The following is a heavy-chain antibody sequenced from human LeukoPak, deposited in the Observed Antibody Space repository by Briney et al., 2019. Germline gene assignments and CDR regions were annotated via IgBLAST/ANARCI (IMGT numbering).Heavy chain of an antibody. CDR2: IYYSGST. Sequence: SETLSLTCTVSGGSISSSNWWGWIRQPPGKGLEWIGYIYYSGSTYYNPSLKSRVTMSVDTSKNQFSLKLSSVTAVDTAVYYCARNPDGGNSGAFDIWGQGTMVTVSS. V-gene: IGHV4-28*01. CDR1: GGSISSSNW. D-gene: IGHD4-23*01. J-gene: IGHJ3*02. CDR3: ARNPDGGNSGAFDI.